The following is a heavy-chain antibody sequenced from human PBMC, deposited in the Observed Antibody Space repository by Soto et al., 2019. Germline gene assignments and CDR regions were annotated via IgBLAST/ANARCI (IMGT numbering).Heavy chain of an antibody. Sequence: PGGSLRLSCAASGFTFSSYAMSWVRQAPGKGLEWVSAISGSGGSTYYADSVKGRFTISRDNSKNTLYLQMNSLRAEDTAVYYCAKSSGRLDYDFWSGYPRRRYYYGMDVWGQGTTVTVSS. V-gene: IGHV3-23*01. D-gene: IGHD3-3*01. CDR3: AKSSGRLDYDFWSGYPRRRYYYGMDV. CDR2: ISGSGGST. J-gene: IGHJ6*02. CDR1: GFTFSSYA.